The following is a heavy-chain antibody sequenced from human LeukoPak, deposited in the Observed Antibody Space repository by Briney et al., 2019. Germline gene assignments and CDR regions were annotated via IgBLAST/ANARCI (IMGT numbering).Heavy chain of an antibody. V-gene: IGHV3-23*01. CDR2: ISGSGGST. CDR1: GFTFSSYA. J-gene: IGHJ2*01. CDR3: AKPPDGSTWYFDL. Sequence: GGPLRLSCAASGFTFSSYAMSWVRQAPGKGLEWVSAISGSGGSTYYADSVKGRFTISRDNSKNTLYLQMNSLRAEDTAVYYCAKPPDGSTWYFDLWGRGTLVTVSS. D-gene: IGHD1-14*01.